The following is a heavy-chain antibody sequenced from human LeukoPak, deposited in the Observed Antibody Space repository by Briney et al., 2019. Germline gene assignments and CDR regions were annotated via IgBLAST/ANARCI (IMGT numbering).Heavy chain of an antibody. CDR3: AAGVYYYDSSGYIPGLDY. J-gene: IGHJ4*02. D-gene: IGHD3-22*01. CDR2: IYYSGST. V-gene: IGHV4-59*01. CDR1: GGSISSYY. Sequence: SETLSLTCTVSGGSISSYYWSWIRQPPGKGLECIGYIYYSGSTNYNPSLKSRVTISVDTSKNQFSLKLSSVTAADTAVYYCAAGVYYYDSSGYIPGLDYWGQGTLVTVSS.